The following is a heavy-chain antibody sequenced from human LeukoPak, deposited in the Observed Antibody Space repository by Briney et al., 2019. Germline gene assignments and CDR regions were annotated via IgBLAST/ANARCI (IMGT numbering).Heavy chain of an antibody. CDR2: IYPGDSDT. Sequence: GASLQISCKGSGYSFTSYWIGWVRQMPGKGLEWMGIIYPGDSDTRYSPSFQGQVTISADKSISTAYLQWSSLKASDTALYYCARQGYDSSGYYHLRAFDIWGQGTMVTVSS. J-gene: IGHJ3*02. CDR1: GYSFTSYW. D-gene: IGHD3-22*01. V-gene: IGHV5-51*01. CDR3: ARQGYDSSGYYHLRAFDI.